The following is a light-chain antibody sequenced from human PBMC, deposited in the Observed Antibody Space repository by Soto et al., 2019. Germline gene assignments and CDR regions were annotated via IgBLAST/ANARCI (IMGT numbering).Light chain of an antibody. CDR3: QQYNTYSRT. CDR1: QSISNW. CDR2: KAS. J-gene: IGKJ1*01. Sequence: DIQMTQSPSTLSASVGYRVTITCRASQSISNWLAWYQQRPGKAPKLLIYKASSLEGGVPSRFSGSGSGTEFTLTISSLQPDDFATYCCQQYNTYSRTFGQGTKVEIK. V-gene: IGKV1-5*03.